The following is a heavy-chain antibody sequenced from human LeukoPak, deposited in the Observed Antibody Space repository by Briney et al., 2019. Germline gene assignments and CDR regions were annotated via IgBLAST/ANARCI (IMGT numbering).Heavy chain of an antibody. V-gene: IGHV4-39*07. D-gene: IGHD6-6*01. J-gene: IGHJ4*02. CDR1: GGSISSSSYY. Sequence: PSETLSLTCTVSGGSISSSSYYWGWIRQPPGKGLEWIGEINHSGSTNYNPSLKSRVTISVDTSKNQFSLKLSSVTAADTAVYYCTHSSSSLSGADYWGQGTLVTVSS. CDR2: INHSGST. CDR3: THSSSSLSGADY.